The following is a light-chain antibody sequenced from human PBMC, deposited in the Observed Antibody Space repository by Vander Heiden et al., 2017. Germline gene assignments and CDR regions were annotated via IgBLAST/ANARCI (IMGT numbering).Light chain of an antibody. J-gene: IGKJ2*01. CDR2: DSF. V-gene: IGKV1-39*01. CDR1: KSISSY. CDR3: QLGYS. Sequence: DIQMTQSPSSLSASVGDRVTITCRASKSISSYLNWYQQKPVKAPKLLIYDSFSLQSGLQSRFRCSGSGTDFTLTISIMQPEAFVIFSCQLGYSFGQGTKLEIK.